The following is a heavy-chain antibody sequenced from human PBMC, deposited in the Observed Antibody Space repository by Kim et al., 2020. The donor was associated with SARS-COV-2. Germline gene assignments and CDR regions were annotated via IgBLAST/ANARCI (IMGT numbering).Heavy chain of an antibody. V-gene: IGHV3-23*01. CDR3: AKRAVAGTGRAFDV. J-gene: IGHJ3*01. Sequence: GGSLRLSCAASGFTFSSYAMNWVRQAPGKGLEWVSGISANGDTTDYADSVKGRFTISRDNSKNMLYLQMSSLRAEDTALYYCAKRAVAGTGRAFDVWGQGTMVTVS. D-gene: IGHD6-19*01. CDR1: GFTFSSYA. CDR2: ISANGDTT.